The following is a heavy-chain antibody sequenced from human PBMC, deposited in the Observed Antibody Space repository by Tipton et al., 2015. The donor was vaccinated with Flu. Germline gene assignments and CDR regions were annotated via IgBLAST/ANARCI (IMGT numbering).Heavy chain of an antibody. CDR3: ARVVSTVTSDDAFDI. D-gene: IGHD4-17*01. V-gene: IGHV1-18*01. J-gene: IGHJ3*02. Sequence: QLVQSGAEVKKPGASVKVSCQTSGYTFTNYGITWVRQAPGQGLEWMGWISVYNGNTNYAQKLQGRVTMTTDTSTSTAYMELRGLRSDDTAVYYCARVVSTVTSDDAFDIWGQGTMVTVSS. CDR2: ISVYNGNT. CDR1: GYTFTNYG.